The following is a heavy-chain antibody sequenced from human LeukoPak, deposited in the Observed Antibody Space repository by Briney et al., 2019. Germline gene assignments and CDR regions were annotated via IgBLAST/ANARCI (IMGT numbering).Heavy chain of an antibody. V-gene: IGHV4-31*03. CDR2: IYYSGST. CDR1: GGSISSGGYY. CDR3: TRGISNRKNFDY. Sequence: SETLSFTCTVSGGSISSGGYYWSWIRQHPGKGLEWIGYIYYSGSTYYNPSLKSRVTISVDTSKNQFSLKLSSVTAADTAVYYCTRGISNRKNFDYWGQGTLVTVSS. D-gene: IGHD3-3*02. J-gene: IGHJ4*02.